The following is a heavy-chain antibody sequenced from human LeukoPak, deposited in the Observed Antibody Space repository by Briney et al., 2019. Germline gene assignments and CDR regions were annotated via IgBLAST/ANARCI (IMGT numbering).Heavy chain of an antibody. V-gene: IGHV3-48*01. CDR3: ARDTKYAFDN. Sequence: GGSLRLSCAASGFTFSDYSMNWVRQAPGEGLEWISYVGISSGNTKYADSVKGRFTISGDKAKNSLYLQMNSLGVEDTAVYYCARDTKYAFDNWGQGTLVTVSS. CDR2: VGISSGNT. D-gene: IGHD2-2*01. J-gene: IGHJ4*02. CDR1: GFTFSDYS.